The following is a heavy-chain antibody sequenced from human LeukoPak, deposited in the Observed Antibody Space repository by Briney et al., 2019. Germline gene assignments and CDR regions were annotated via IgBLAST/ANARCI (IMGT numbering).Heavy chain of an antibody. Sequence: GGSLRLSCAASGFTFTSYSMNWVCQAPGKGLEWVSYISSSSTTIYYADSVKGRFTISRDNAKNSLYLQMNSLRDEDTAVYYCSRDNYGDYVAVFDYWGQGTLVTVSS. J-gene: IGHJ4*02. CDR1: GFTFTSYS. CDR3: SRDNYGDYVAVFDY. V-gene: IGHV3-48*02. CDR2: ISSSSTTI. D-gene: IGHD4-17*01.